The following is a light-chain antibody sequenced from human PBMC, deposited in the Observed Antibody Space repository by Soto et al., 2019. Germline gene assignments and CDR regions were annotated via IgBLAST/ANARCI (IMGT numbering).Light chain of an antibody. CDR3: QHYDTFSYT. V-gene: IGKV1-5*03. J-gene: IGKJ2*01. CDR2: KAS. CDR1: QSISSW. Sequence: DIQMTQSPSTLSASVGDRVTITCRASQSISSWLAWYQQKPGKAPKLLIYKASSLKSGVPSRFSGSGSGTEFTLTISSLQPDDFATYYCQHYDTFSYTFGQGTKVEIK.